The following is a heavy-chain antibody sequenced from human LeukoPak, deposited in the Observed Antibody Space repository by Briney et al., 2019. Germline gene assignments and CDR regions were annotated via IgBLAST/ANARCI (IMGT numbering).Heavy chain of an antibody. Sequence: VASVKVSCKASGGTFSSYAISWVRQAPGQGLEWMGGIIPIFGTANYAQKFQGGVTITTDESTSTAYMELSSLRSEDTAVYYCARGHDFWSGYYRGHFDLWGRGTLVTVS. D-gene: IGHD3-3*01. V-gene: IGHV1-69*05. CDR3: ARGHDFWSGYYRGHFDL. CDR2: IIPIFGTA. J-gene: IGHJ2*01. CDR1: GGTFSSYA.